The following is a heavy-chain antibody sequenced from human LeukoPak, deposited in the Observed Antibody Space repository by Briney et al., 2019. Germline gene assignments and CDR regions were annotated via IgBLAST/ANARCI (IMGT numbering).Heavy chain of an antibody. CDR1: GGSFSGYY. Sequence: SETLSLTCAVYGGSFSGYYWSWIRQPPGKGLEWIGKINHSGSTNYNPSLKSRVTISVDTSKNQFSLKLSSVTAADTAVYYCARVVVAANYYYYYMDVWGKGTTVTVSS. J-gene: IGHJ6*03. CDR2: INHSGST. D-gene: IGHD2-15*01. V-gene: IGHV4-34*01. CDR3: ARVVVAANYYYYYMDV.